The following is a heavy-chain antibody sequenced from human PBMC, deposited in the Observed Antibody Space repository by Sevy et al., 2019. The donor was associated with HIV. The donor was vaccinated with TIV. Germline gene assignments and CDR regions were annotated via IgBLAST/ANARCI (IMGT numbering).Heavy chain of an antibody. Sequence: SETLSLTCTVSGGSISSTSYSWGWIRQPPGKGLEWIGTIYYSGSTFYNPSLKSRVTISVDTSKNQFSLKLSSVTAADTAVYYCARHYDYRVDYWGQGTLVTVSS. D-gene: IGHD3-16*01. CDR3: ARHYDYRVDY. V-gene: IGHV4-39*01. J-gene: IGHJ4*02. CDR1: GGSISSTSYS. CDR2: IYYSGST.